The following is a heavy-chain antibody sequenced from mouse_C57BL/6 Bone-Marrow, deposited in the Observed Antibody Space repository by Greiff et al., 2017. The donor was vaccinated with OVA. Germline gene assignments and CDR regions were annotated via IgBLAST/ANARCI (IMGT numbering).Heavy chain of an antibody. V-gene: IGHV3-6*01. CDR3: ARVTTVVAPFDY. D-gene: IGHD1-1*01. J-gene: IGHJ2*01. CDR2: ISYDGSN. CDR1: GYSITSGYY. Sequence: EVKLQESGPGLVKPSQSLSLTCSVTGYSITSGYYWNWIRQFPGNTLEWMGYISYDGSNNYNPSLKNRISITRDTSKNQFFLKLNSVTTEDTATYYCARVTTVVAPFDYWGQGTTLTVSS.